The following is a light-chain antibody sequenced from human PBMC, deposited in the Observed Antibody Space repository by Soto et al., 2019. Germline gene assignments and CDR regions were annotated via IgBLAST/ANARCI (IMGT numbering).Light chain of an antibody. V-gene: IGKV1-27*01. J-gene: IGKJ3*01. CDR3: QKYKNAPFT. CDR2: GAT. CDR1: QGISHF. Sequence: DIQMTQSPSSLSASVGDRVTITCRASQGISHFLAWYQQKPGKVPKLLIYGATTLQSGVPSRFSGSGSGTDFTLTITSLQSEDFATYYCQKYKNAPFTFGPGTKVDV.